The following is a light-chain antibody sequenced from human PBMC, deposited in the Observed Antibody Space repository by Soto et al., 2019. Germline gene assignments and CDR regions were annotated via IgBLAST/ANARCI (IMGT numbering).Light chain of an antibody. CDR2: NVS. CDR1: QSLVYSDGNTY. V-gene: IGKV2-30*01. J-gene: IGKJ1*01. CDR3: MQGTHWPLSWT. Sequence: DVVMTQSPLSLPVTLGQPASISCRSSQSLVYSDGNTYMNWFQQRPGQSPRRLIYNVSNRCSGVPARLSASGSGTDFTLKISRVEAEDVGVYYCMQGTHWPLSWTFGQGTKVEIK.